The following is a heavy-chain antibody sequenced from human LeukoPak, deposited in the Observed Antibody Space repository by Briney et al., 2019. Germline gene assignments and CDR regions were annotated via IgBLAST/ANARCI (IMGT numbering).Heavy chain of an antibody. J-gene: IGHJ4*01. CDR1: GFIFSSYG. V-gene: IGHV3-30*02. CDR3: AKTRRERWYRYYFDY. D-gene: IGHD2-15*01. CDR2: IRYDGSKK. Sequence: GGSLRLSCAASGFIFSSYGMHWVRQAPGKGLEWVAFIRYDGSKKYYADSVKGRFTIFRDNAKNSLYLQMNSLRAEDTALYYCAKTRRERWYRYYFDYWGQEPWSPSPQ.